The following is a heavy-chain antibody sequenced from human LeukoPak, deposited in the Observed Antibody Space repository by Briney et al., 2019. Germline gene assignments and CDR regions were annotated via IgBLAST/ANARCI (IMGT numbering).Heavy chain of an antibody. CDR2: IYPDDSGT. D-gene: IGHD3-10*01. CDR3: ARQRYFYGSGSLNFDY. CDR1: GYTFTTYW. J-gene: IGHJ4*02. V-gene: IGHV5-51*01. Sequence: GESLKISCQASGYTFTTYWIGWVRQMPGKGLEWMGIIYPDDSGTRYSPSFQGQVTISADKSINTAYLQWSSLKASDTAVYYCARQRYFYGSGSLNFDYWGQGTLVTVSS.